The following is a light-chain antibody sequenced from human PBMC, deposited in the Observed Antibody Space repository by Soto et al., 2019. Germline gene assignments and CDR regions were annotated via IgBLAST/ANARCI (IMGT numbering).Light chain of an antibody. CDR1: SGHSSYA. Sequence: QSVLTQSPSASASLGASVKLTCTLSSGHSSYAIAWHQQQPEKGPRYLMKLNSDGSHSKGDVIPDRFSGSSSGAERYLTISSLQSEDEADYYCQTWGTGIPWVFGGGTKLTVL. V-gene: IGLV4-69*01. CDR3: QTWGTGIPWV. J-gene: IGLJ3*02. CDR2: LNSDGSH.